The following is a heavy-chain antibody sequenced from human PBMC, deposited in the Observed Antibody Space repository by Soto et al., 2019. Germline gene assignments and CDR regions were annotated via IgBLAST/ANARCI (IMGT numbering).Heavy chain of an antibody. CDR2: TYYRSKWYN. Sequence: SQTLSLTCAISGDSVSSKSAACNFIRQSPSRGLEWLGRTYYRSKWYNEFAVSVKSRITVNPDTSKNQFSLQLSSVTPEDTAVYYCARTASVFDYWGQGTQVTVSS. CDR3: ARTASVFDY. CDR1: GDSVSSKSAA. J-gene: IGHJ4*02. V-gene: IGHV6-1*01.